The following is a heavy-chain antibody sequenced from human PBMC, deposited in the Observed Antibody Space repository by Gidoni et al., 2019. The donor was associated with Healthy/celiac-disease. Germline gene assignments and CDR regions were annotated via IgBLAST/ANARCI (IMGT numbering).Heavy chain of an antibody. J-gene: IGHJ6*03. CDR1: GFTVRSNY. V-gene: IGHV3-53*01. CDR2: IYSGGST. D-gene: IGHD5-18*01. CDR3: ARGRGYSYGYGGYYYYYMDV. Sequence: EVQLVESGGGLIQPGGSLRLSRAASGFTVRSNYMSWVRQAPGKGLEWVSVIYSGGSTYYADSVKGRFTISRDNSKNTLYLQMNSLRAEDTAVYYCARGRGYSYGYGGYYYYYMDVWGKGTTVTVSS.